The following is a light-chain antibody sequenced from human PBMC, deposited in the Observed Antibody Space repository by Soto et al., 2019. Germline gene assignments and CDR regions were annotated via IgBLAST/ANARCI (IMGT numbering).Light chain of an antibody. V-gene: IGKV1-9*01. CDR2: FAS. J-gene: IGKJ4*01. CDR3: QQLHTYPLI. Sequence: DIHLTQSPSFLSASIGDRVTITCRASQDISNHLAWYQQKPGEAPQLLISFASTLQSGVPSRFSVSRSGPDFTLTISSLQPEDSATYDCQQLHTYPLIFGGGTKVDI. CDR1: QDISNH.